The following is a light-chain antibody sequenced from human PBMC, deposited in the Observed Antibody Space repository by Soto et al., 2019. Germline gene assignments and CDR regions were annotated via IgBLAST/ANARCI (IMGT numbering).Light chain of an antibody. CDR1: QRVSSN. CDR3: QQRSDWPRIT. V-gene: IGKV3-11*01. Sequence: DIVMTQKPATLSLSPGQRATVYCKASQRVSSNLAWYQQKPGQAPRRLIYDASNRATGIPVRFSGSGSGTDFTITISSLEPEDFAVYFCQQRSDWPRITFGQGRLLEVK. CDR2: DAS. J-gene: IGKJ5*01.